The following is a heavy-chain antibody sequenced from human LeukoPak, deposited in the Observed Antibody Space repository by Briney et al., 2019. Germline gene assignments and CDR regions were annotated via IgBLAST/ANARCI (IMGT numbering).Heavy chain of an antibody. CDR3: GRGTIAATGTSVFFDY. D-gene: IGHD6-13*01. CDR1: GASVSSSGYY. CDR2: IYHSGST. V-gene: IGHV4-61*08. J-gene: IGHJ4*02. Sequence: PSETLSLTCTVSGASVSSSGYYWSWIRQPPGKGLEWIGYIYHSGSTNYNPSLESRVTISVDTSKNQFSLKLTSMTAADTAVYYCGRGTIAATGTSVFFDYWGQGTLVTVSS.